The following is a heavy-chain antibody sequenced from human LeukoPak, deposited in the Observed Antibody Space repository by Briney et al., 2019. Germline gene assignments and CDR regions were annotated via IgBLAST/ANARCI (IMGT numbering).Heavy chain of an antibody. V-gene: IGHV3-21*01. D-gene: IGHD7-27*01. CDR3: ARSLSGEAYYFDY. CDR1: GFTFGSYR. CDR2: ISSSSSYI. Sequence: PGGSLRLSCAASGFTFGSYRMNWVRQTPGKGLEWVSSISSSSSYIYYTDSVKGRFTISRDNAKNSLYLQMNSLRAEDTAVYYCARSLSGEAYYFDYWGQGTLVTVSS. J-gene: IGHJ4*02.